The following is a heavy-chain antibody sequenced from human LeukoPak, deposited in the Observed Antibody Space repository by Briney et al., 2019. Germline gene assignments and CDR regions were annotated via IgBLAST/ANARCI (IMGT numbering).Heavy chain of an antibody. CDR1: GFTFSNAW. J-gene: IGHJ4*02. CDR3: TALRIQLWLDY. Sequence: GGSLRLSCAASGFTFSNAWMSWVRQAPGKGLEWVGRIKSKTDGGTIDYAAPGKGRFTISRDDSKNTLYLQMICLNTEDTAVYYCTALRIQLWLDYWGQGTLVTVSS. V-gene: IGHV3-15*01. D-gene: IGHD5-18*01. CDR2: IKSKTDGGTI.